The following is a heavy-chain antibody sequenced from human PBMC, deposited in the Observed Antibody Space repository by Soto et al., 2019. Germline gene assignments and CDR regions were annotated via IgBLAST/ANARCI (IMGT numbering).Heavy chain of an antibody. D-gene: IGHD2-2*01. Sequence: EVQLLESGGGLVQPGGSLRLSCAASGFTFNNYAMGWVRQAPGKGLEWVSAITDSGDDTYYIDSVKGRFTISRDNSKITLYLQMNSLRAEDTAIYYCAKLGSSSWSPHYYFDYWCQGTLVTVSS. CDR3: AKLGSSSWSPHYYFDY. CDR2: ITDSGDDT. J-gene: IGHJ4*02. V-gene: IGHV3-23*02. CDR1: GFTFNNYA.